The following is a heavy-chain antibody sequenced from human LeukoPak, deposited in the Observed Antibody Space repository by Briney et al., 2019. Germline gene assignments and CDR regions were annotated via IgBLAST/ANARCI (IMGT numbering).Heavy chain of an antibody. J-gene: IGHJ3*01. Sequence: ASVKVSCKASGGTITTYGVSWVRQPPGQGLEWMGRVIPTLGVTDFAQKFQGRVTITADKDTNTVYMDMSSLTLDDTAVYYCAAPWGRDGKHLFYVFEHWGQGTMVIVSS. D-gene: IGHD5-24*01. V-gene: IGHV1-69*04. CDR1: GGTITTYG. CDR2: VIPTLGVT. CDR3: AAPWGRDGKHLFYVFEH.